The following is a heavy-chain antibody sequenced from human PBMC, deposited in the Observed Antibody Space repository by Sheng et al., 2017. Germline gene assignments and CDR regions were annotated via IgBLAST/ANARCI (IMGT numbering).Heavy chain of an antibody. Sequence: QVQLQESGPGLVKPSETLSLTCTVSGGSISSYYWSWIRQPPGKGLEWIGYIYYSGSTNYNPSLKSRVTISVDTSKNQFSLKLSSVTAADTAVYYCARAYGMDVWGQGDHGHRLL. CDR3: ARAYGMDV. CDR1: GGSISSYY. V-gene: IGHV4-59*01. CDR2: IYYSGST. J-gene: IGHJ6*02.